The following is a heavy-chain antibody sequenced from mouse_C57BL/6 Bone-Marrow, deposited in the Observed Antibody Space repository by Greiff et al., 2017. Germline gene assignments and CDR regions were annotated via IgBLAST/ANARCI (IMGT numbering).Heavy chain of an antibody. Sequence: QVQLQQSGAELVRPGASVTLSCKASGYTFTDYEMHWVKQTPVHGLEWIGAIDPETGGTAYNQKFKGKAILTADKSSSTAYMELRSLTSEDSAVYYCTRGAYEGLCFAYRGQAILVTVS. CDR2: IDPETGGT. CDR1: GYTFTDYE. CDR3: TRGAYEGLCFAY. V-gene: IGHV1-15*01. J-gene: IGHJ3*01. D-gene: IGHD3-3*01.